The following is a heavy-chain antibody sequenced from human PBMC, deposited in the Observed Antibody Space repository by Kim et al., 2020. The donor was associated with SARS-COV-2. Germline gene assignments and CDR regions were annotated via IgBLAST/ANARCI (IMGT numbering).Heavy chain of an antibody. CDR1: GFTFSSYA. J-gene: IGHJ4*02. V-gene: IGHV3-23*01. D-gene: IGHD3-22*01. Sequence: GGSLRLSCAASGFTFSSYAMSWVRQAPGKGLEWVSAISGSGGSTYYADSVKGRFTISRDNSKNTLYLQMNSLRAEDTAVYYCAKDPRLMIVVVITYYFDYWGQGTLVTVSS. CDR2: ISGSGGST. CDR3: AKDPRLMIVVVITYYFDY.